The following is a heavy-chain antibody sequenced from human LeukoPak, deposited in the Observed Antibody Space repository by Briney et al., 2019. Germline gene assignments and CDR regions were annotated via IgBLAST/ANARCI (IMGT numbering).Heavy chain of an antibody. CDR3: ARDSGSGSNDY. J-gene: IGHJ4*02. D-gene: IGHD1-26*01. Sequence: GASVKVSCKASGYTFTSYAIHWVRQAPGQRLEWMGWISAGNGNTKYSQNFQGRVIFISNTSATTAFMELSSLRSEDAAVYYCARDSGSGSNDYWGQGTLVTVSP. CDR1: GYTFTSYA. V-gene: IGHV1-3*01. CDR2: ISAGNGNT.